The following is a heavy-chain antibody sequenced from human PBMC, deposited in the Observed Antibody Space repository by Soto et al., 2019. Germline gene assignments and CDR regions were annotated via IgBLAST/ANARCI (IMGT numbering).Heavy chain of an antibody. CDR3: ARGSLY. CDR1: GGTVSSND. Sequence: GGSLRLSCAASGGTVSSNDMSWVRQAPGKGLECVSITYSAGNTYYADSVKGRFIISRDNSKNTLYLQMNSLRADDTAVYYCARGSLYWGQGTLVTVSS. J-gene: IGHJ4*01. CDR2: TYSAGNT. V-gene: IGHV3-66*01.